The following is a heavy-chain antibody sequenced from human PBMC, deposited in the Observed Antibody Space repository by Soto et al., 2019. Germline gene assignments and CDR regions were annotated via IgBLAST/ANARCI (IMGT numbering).Heavy chain of an antibody. Sequence: PSETLSLTCAVYGGSFSDFYWSWIRQPPGKGLEWIGEINHSGSTNYNPSLKSRVTISVDTSKNQFSLKLSSVTAADTAVYYCARALYYDFWSGYYQGYYGMDVWGQGTTVTVSS. CDR1: GGSFSDFY. V-gene: IGHV4-34*01. CDR3: ARALYYDFWSGYYQGYYGMDV. D-gene: IGHD3-3*01. CDR2: INHSGST. J-gene: IGHJ6*02.